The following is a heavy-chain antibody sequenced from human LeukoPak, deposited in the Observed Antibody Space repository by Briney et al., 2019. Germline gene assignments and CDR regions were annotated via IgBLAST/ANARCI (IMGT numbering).Heavy chain of an antibody. CDR2: IFYNGST. CDR3: ARDWGYADPFDC. D-gene: IGHD4-17*01. V-gene: IGHV4-59*01. Sequence: SETLSLTCTVSGGSISSYYWNWIRQSPGKGLEWIGYIFYNGSTNYNPSLQSRVTLSLDTPKNQFSLKLSSVTAADTAVYYCARDWGYADPFDCWGQGTLVTVSS. CDR1: GGSISSYY. J-gene: IGHJ4*02.